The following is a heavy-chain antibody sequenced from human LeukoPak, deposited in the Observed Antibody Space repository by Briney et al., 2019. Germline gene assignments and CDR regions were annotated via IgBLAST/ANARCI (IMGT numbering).Heavy chain of an antibody. CDR2: ISTDNGNT. D-gene: IGHD2-21*02. J-gene: IGHJ4*02. Sequence: ASVKVSCKASGYIFTNFGVSWVRQAPGQGLEWMGWISTDNGNTNYAQKFQDRVTLTTDTDAHTAYMQLTSLRSGDTAVYFCARDRNSREVGDLRTLDYWGQGALITVSS. CDR3: ARDRNSREVGDLRTLDY. V-gene: IGHV1-18*01. CDR1: GYIFTNFG.